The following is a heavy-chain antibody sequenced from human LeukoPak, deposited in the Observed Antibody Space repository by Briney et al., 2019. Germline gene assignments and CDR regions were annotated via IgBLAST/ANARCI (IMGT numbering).Heavy chain of an antibody. CDR2: ISSSGSTI. V-gene: IGHV3-48*03. Sequence: GGSLRLSCAASGFTFSSYEMNWVRQAPGKGLEWVSYISSSGSTIYYADSVKGRFTISRDNAKNSLYLQMNSLRAEDTAVYYCARSPTLYSGFDYWGQGTLVTVSS. D-gene: IGHD3-16*01. CDR1: GFTFSSYE. CDR3: ARSPTLYSGFDY. J-gene: IGHJ4*02.